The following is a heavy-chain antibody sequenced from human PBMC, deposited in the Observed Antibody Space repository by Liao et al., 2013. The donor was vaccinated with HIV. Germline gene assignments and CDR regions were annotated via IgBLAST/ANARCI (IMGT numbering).Heavy chain of an antibody. CDR1: GGSISRNNYY. CDR3: ARLYGWLDY. CDR2: IYTSGTT. D-gene: IGHD2-2*02. J-gene: IGHJ4*02. V-gene: IGHV4-39*07. Sequence: QVQLQQWGAGLLKPSETLSLTCTVSGGSISRNNYYWGWIRQPPGKGLDWIGSIYTSGTTNYNPSLKSRVTISVDTSKNQFSLKLSSVTAADTAVYYCARLYGWLDYWGRGSPGHRLL.